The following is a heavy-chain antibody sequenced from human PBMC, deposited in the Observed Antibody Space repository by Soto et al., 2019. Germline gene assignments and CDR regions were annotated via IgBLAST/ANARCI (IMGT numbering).Heavy chain of an antibody. D-gene: IGHD2-8*01. J-gene: IGHJ5*02. Sequence: GGSLSLSCAASGFPFSSYAMSWVRQAPGTGLEWVSAISGSGGSTYYADSVKGRFTISRDNSKNTLYLPMNSLRAEDTAVYYCAKGRVSPGLSVNRFDPWGQGTLVTV. CDR3: AKGRVSPGLSVNRFDP. V-gene: IGHV3-23*01. CDR2: ISGSGGST. CDR1: GFPFSSYA.